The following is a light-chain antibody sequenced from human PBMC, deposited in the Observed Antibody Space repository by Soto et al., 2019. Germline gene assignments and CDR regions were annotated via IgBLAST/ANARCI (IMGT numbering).Light chain of an antibody. CDR3: CSYAGSNNYV. V-gene: IGLV2-8*01. J-gene: IGLJ1*01. CDR1: SSDVGGYNY. Sequence: QSALTQPPSASGSPGQSVTISCTGTSSDVGGYNYVSWYQQHPGKAPKLMISEVSKRPSGVPDRFPCSKSGNTATRTVSGLQAEDEADYYCCSYAGSNNYVFGTGTKLTV. CDR2: EVS.